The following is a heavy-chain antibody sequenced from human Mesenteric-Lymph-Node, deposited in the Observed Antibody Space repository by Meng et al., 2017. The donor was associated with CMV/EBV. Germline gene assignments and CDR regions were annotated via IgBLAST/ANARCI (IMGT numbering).Heavy chain of an antibody. Sequence: AVSGGSITSTTWWRWVRQPPGKGLEWIGEISHSGSTHDNPSLKRRVTISVDRSKNQFSLNLSSVTAADTAVYYCARGRNYYGSGIDYWGQGTLVTVSS. CDR3: ARGRNYYGSGIDY. CDR1: GGSITSTTW. J-gene: IGHJ4*02. CDR2: ISHSGST. D-gene: IGHD3-10*01. V-gene: IGHV4-4*02.